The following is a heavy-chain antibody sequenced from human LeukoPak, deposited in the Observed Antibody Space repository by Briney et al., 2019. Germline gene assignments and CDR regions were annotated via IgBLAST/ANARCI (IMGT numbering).Heavy chain of an antibody. CDR3: ARELRYGSGSYYLDY. J-gene: IGHJ4*02. Sequence: ASVKVSCKASGYTFTSYDINWVRQATGQGLEWMGWMNPNSGNTNYAQKLQGRVTMTTDTSTSTAYMELRSLRSDDTAVYYCARELRYGSGSYYLDYWGQGTLVTVSS. D-gene: IGHD3-10*01. CDR1: GYTFTSYD. V-gene: IGHV1-18*01. CDR2: MNPNSGNT.